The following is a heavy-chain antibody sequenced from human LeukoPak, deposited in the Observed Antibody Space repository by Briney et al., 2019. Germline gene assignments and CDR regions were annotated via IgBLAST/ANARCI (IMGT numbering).Heavy chain of an antibody. Sequence: GGSLRLSCAASGFTFSSYSMNWVRQALGKGLEWVSSISSSGTYVYYADSVKGRFTISRDNAKNSLSLQMNSLRADDAAVYYCARASSKQLAGYLPDGFDIWGQGTMVTVSS. CDR2: ISSSGTYV. CDR1: GFTFSSYS. V-gene: IGHV3-21*01. CDR3: ARASSKQLAGYLPDGFDI. D-gene: IGHD3-9*01. J-gene: IGHJ3*02.